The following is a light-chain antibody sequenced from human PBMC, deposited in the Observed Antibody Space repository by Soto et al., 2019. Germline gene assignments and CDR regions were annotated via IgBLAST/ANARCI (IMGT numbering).Light chain of an antibody. V-gene: IGKV1-8*01. Sequence: AIRMTQSPSSFSASTGDRVTITCRASQGISSYLAWYQQKPGKAPKLLIYAASTLQSGVPSRFSGSGSGTDFTLTSSCLQSEDVATYYCQQYYSYPYTFGQGTKLEIK. CDR1: QGISSY. CDR3: QQYYSYPYT. CDR2: AAS. J-gene: IGKJ2*01.